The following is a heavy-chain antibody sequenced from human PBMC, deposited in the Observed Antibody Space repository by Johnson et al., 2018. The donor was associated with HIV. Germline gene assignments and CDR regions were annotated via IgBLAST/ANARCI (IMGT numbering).Heavy chain of an antibody. J-gene: IGHJ3*02. D-gene: IGHD5-18*01. CDR1: GFTFSNYG. CDR2: IRYDGDST. Sequence: QVQLVESGGGVVQPGRSLRLSCAASGFTFSNYGMHWVRQAPGKGLEWVAFIRYDGDSTYYANSVKGRFTISRDNSKNTLYLQMGGLRTEDMAVYYCARKGGYGQAFDIWGQGTLVTVSS. CDR3: ARKGGYGQAFDI. V-gene: IGHV3-30*02.